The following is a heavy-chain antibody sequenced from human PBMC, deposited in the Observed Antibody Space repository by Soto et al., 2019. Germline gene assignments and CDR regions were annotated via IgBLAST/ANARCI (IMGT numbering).Heavy chain of an antibody. CDR2: IYPGDSDT. CDR1: GYSFTSYW. D-gene: IGHD2-15*01. Sequence: PGESLKISCKGSGYSFTSYWIGWVRQMPGKGLEWMGIIYPGDSDTRYSPSFQGQVTISADKSISTAYLQWSSLKASDTAMYYCARTYCSGGSCYSSLFDYWGQGTLVTVSS. CDR3: ARTYCSGGSCYSSLFDY. J-gene: IGHJ4*02. V-gene: IGHV5-51*01.